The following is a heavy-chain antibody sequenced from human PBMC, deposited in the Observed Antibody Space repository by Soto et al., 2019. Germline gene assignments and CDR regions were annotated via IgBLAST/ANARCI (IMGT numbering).Heavy chain of an antibody. Sequence: SETLSLTCTVSGGSISNYYCNWIRQPAGKGLEWIGRIDTSGSTNYNPSLKSRVTMSVDTSKQEFSLKLSSVTAADTALYFCARQRTSVVTQAYFDVWGPGSLVTSPQ. D-gene: IGHD2-21*02. CDR3: ARQRTSVVTQAYFDV. V-gene: IGHV4-4*07. CDR2: IDTSGST. J-gene: IGHJ4*02. CDR1: GGSISNYY.